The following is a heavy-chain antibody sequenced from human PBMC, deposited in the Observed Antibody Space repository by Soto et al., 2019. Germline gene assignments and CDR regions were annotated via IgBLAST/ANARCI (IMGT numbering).Heavy chain of an antibody. Sequence: SETLSLTCTVSGGPISSGDNYWVLVRQSPERGLEWIGYMYRSGPTNYTPSLKSRVTISLDTSKNQFFLKLASVTAADTAVYYCARVPYVPGQYNWSDSCCPGTLVTVSS. CDR3: ARVPYVPGQYNWSDS. D-gene: IGHD3-16*01. CDR2: MYRSGPT. J-gene: IGHJ5*01. CDR1: GGPISSGDNY. V-gene: IGHV4-30-4*01.